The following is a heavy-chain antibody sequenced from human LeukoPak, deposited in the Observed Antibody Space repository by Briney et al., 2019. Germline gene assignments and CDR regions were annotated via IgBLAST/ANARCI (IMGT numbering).Heavy chain of an antibody. CDR1: GDSFSSSVYY. V-gene: IGHV4-39*02. CDR3: ATSYSSACEDAFDV. D-gene: IGHD6-19*01. Sequence: SETLSLTCTVSGDSFSSSVYYWGWIRQPPGNGLEWIGSVYYSGNTCYNPSLKSRVTISVDTSKNHFSLRLSSVTAAHAPMYFCATSYSSACEDAFDVWGQGTMDTVST. J-gene: IGHJ3*01. CDR2: VYYSGNT.